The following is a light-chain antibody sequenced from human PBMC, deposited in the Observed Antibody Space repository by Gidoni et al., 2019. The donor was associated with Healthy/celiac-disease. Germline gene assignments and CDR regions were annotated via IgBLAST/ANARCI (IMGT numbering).Light chain of an antibody. V-gene: IGKV1-33*01. CDR2: DAS. CDR3: QQYDNLSFT. CDR1: QDISNY. Sequence: DIQMTQSPSSLSASVGDRVTITCQASQDISNYLNWYQQKPGKAPKLLIYDASNLETGVPSRFSGSGSGTDFTFPLSRLQPEDIATYYCQQYDNLSFTFGPGTKVEIK. J-gene: IGKJ3*01.